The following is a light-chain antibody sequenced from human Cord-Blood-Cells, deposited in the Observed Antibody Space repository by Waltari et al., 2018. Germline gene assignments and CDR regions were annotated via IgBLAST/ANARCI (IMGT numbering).Light chain of an antibody. Sequence: EIVLTQSPGTLSLSPGERATLSCRASQSVSSSYLAWYQQKPGQAPRLLIYGASSRATGIPERFSGRWFGTDFTLTISRLEPEDFAGYYWQQYGSSPLTFGGGTKVEIK. J-gene: IGKJ4*01. CDR1: QSVSSSY. CDR3: QQYGSSPLT. CDR2: GAS. V-gene: IGKV3-20*01.